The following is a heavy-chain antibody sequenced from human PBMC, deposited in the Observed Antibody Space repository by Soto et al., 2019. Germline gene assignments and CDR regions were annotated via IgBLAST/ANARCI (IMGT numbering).Heavy chain of an antibody. Sequence: SETLSLTCTVSGGSISSGGYYWSWIRQHPGKGLEWIGYIYYSGSTYYNPSLKSRVTISVDTSKNQFSLKLSSVTAADTAVYYCARDKRGYYDSSGPKTRSDYYYYYGMDVWGQGTTVTVSS. D-gene: IGHD3-22*01. CDR1: GGSISSGGYY. J-gene: IGHJ6*02. CDR2: IYYSGST. V-gene: IGHV4-31*03. CDR3: ARDKRGYYDSSGPKTRSDYYYYYGMDV.